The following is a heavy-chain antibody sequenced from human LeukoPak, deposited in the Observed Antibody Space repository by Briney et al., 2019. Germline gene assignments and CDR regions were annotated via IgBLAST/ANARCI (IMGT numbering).Heavy chain of an antibody. V-gene: IGHV3-7*01. CDR1: GFTFSSYW. CDR2: IKQDGSEK. Sequence: PGGSLRLSCAASGFTFSSYWMSWVRQAPGKGLEWVANIKQDGSEKYYVDSVKGQFTISRDNAKNSLYLQMNSLRAEDTAVYYCAREVGYSSSWANYYYYYYMDVWGKGTTVTVSS. D-gene: IGHD6-13*01. CDR3: AREVGYSSSWANYYYYYYMDV. J-gene: IGHJ6*03.